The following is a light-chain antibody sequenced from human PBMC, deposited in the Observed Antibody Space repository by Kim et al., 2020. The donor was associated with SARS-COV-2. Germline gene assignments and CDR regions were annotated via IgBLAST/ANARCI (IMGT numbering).Light chain of an antibody. CDR3: SSYTSSSTPSG. V-gene: IGLV2-14*03. CDR2: DVS. Sequence: QSITFSCTGTSSDVGGYNYVAWYQQHPGKAPKRMIYDVSNRPSGVSNRFSGSKSGNTASLTISGLQAEDEADYYCSSYTSSSTPSGFGTGTKVTVL. J-gene: IGLJ1*01. CDR1: SSDVGGYNY.